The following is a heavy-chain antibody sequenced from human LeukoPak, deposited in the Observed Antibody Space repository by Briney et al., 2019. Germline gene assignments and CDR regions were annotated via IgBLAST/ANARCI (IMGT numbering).Heavy chain of an antibody. CDR2: IIPIFGTA. V-gene: IGHV1-69*13. CDR3: AGGYCSGGSCYWFDP. J-gene: IGHJ5*02. CDR1: GGTFSSYA. D-gene: IGHD2-15*01. Sequence: GASVKVSCKASGGTFSSYAISWVRQAPGQGLEWMGGIIPIFGTANYAQKFQGRVTITADESKSTAYMELSSLRSEDTAVYYCAGGYCSGGSCYWFDPWGQGTLVTVSS.